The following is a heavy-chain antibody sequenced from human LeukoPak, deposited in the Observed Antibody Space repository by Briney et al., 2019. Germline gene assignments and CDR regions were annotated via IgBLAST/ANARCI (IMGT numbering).Heavy chain of an antibody. CDR3: ASEVGYRSLGY. V-gene: IGHV3-43*01. J-gene: IGHJ4*02. Sequence: GGSLRLSCAASGFTFDDDTMHWVRQTPGRGLEWVSSITWKSHRTHYADSVKGRFTVSRDNSKDSLYLQMNSLRTEDTGLYHCASEVGYRSLGYLGQGTLVTVSS. CDR1: GFTFDDDT. D-gene: IGHD3-3*01. CDR2: ITWKSHRT.